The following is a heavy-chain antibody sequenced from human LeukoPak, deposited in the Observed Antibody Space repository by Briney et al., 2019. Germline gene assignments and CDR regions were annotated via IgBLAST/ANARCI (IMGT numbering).Heavy chain of an antibody. J-gene: IGHJ6*02. CDR1: GGSISSGGYY. Sequence: SQTLSLTCTVSGGSISSGGYYWSWIRQHPGKGLEWIGYIYYSGSTYYNPSLKSRVTISVDTSKNQFSLKLSSVTAADTAVYYCARLPRGSSGYYSAYYYYGMDVWGQGTTVTVSS. V-gene: IGHV4-31*03. CDR2: IYYSGST. D-gene: IGHD3-22*01. CDR3: ARLPRGSSGYYSAYYYYGMDV.